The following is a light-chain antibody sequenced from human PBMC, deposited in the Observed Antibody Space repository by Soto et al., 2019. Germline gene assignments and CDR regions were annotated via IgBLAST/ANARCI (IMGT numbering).Light chain of an antibody. CDR2: EVS. J-gene: IGLJ1*01. CDR1: SSDVGGYNF. V-gene: IGLV2-14*01. CDR3: SSSTSSSTRV. Sequence: QSALTQPASVSGSPGQSITISCTGTSSDVGGYNFVSWYQQHPGKVPKLLIYEVSDRPSGVSNRFSGSKSGNTASLTISGLQAEDEGDYYCSSSTSSSTRVFGTGTKLTVL.